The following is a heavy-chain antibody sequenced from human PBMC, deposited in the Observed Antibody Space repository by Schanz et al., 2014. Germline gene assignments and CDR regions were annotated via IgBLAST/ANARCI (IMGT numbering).Heavy chain of an antibody. CDR1: EFTFSTDA. CDR2: IGTSGGT. CDR3: ARDFHGYGPHLDY. V-gene: IGHV3-23*01. D-gene: IGHD5-12*01. Sequence: DVHLLESGGGLVQPGGSLRLSCAASEFTFSTDAMSWVRQAPGKGLEWVSTIGTSGGTNYAESVKGRFTVSRDNSKNTLYLQLNSLRAEDTAVYYCARDFHGYGPHLDYWGQGSLVTVSS. J-gene: IGHJ4*02.